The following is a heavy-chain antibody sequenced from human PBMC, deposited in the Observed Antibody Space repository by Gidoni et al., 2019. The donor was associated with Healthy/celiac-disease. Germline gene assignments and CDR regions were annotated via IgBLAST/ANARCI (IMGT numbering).Heavy chain of an antibody. CDR3: FGVLMVYVHYYYGMDV. V-gene: IGHV4-39*01. D-gene: IGHD2-8*01. J-gene: IGHJ6*02. Sequence: QLQLQESGPGLVKPSETLSLPCTVSGRSISSRSYYWGWIRQPPGKGLEWIGSIYYSGSTYYNPSLKSRVTISVDTSKNQFSLKLSSVTAADTAVYYCFGVLMVYVHYYYGMDVWGQGTTVTVSS. CDR1: GRSISSRSYY. CDR2: IYYSGST.